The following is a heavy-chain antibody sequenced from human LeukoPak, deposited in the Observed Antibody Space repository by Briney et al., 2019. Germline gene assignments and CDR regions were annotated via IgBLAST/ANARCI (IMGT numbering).Heavy chain of an antibody. V-gene: IGHV3-21*01. J-gene: IGHJ4*02. D-gene: IGHD5-12*01. CDR1: GFTFSSYS. CDR3: ARASDIGCDLERFDY. CDR2: ISSSSSYI. Sequence: GGSLRLSCAASGFTFSSYSMNWVRQAPGKGLEWVSSISSSSSYIYYADSVKGRFTISRDNAKNSLYLQMNSLRAEDTAVYYCARASDIGCDLERFDYWGQGTLVTVSS.